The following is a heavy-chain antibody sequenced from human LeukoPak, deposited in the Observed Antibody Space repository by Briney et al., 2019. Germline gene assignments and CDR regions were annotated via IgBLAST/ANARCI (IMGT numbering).Heavy chain of an antibody. D-gene: IGHD6-13*01. Sequence: GASVKVSCRASGRTFTGHYIHWVRQAPGKGLEWMGGFDPEDGETIYAQKFQGRVTMTEDTSTDTAYMELSSLRSEDTAVYYCAALYSSSWYYFDYWGQGTPVTVSS. V-gene: IGHV1-24*01. CDR3: AALYSSSWYYFDY. CDR2: FDPEDGET. J-gene: IGHJ4*02. CDR1: GRTFTGHY.